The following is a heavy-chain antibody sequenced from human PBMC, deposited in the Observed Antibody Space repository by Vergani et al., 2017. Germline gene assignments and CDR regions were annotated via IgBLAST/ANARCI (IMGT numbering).Heavy chain of an antibody. CDR3: ASXNWNHVRPIYAFDI. D-gene: IGHD1-14*01. J-gene: IGHJ3*02. V-gene: IGHV1-2*02. CDR1: GYTFTDYA. Sequence: QVQLVQSGSELKKPGASVKVSCEASGYTFTDYAMTWVRQAPGQGLEWMGWINTNSGGTNYAQKFQGRVTMTRDTSISTAYMELSRLRSDDTAVYYCASXNWNHVRPIYAFDIWGQGTMVTVSS. CDR2: INTNSGGT.